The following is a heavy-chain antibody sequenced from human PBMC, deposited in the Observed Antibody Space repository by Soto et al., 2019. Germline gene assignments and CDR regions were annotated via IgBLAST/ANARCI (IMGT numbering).Heavy chain of an antibody. V-gene: IGHV4-38-2*02. J-gene: IGHJ6*02. CDR1: GYSISSGYY. CDR2: IYHSGSI. D-gene: IGHD3-3*01. Sequence: ETLSLTCAVFGYSISSGYYWGWIRHPPGKGLEWIGSIYHSGSIYYNPSLKSRVTMSVDTSRDQVPLRLRSVTRADTAVYYCARDQYDFRSGSYYYAMEVWGQGTKVTVSS. CDR3: ARDQYDFRSGSYYYAMEV.